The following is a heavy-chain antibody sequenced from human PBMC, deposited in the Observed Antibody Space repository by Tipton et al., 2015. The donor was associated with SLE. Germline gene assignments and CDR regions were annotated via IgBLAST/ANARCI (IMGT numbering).Heavy chain of an antibody. CDR2: IYHSGST. J-gene: IGHJ1*01. V-gene: IGHV4-59*02. CDR1: GDSVSSYY. Sequence: TLSLTCTVSGDSVSSYYWSWIRQPPGKGLEWIGNIYHSGSTKYNPSLKSRVSTSVDTSKNQFSLKVTSVTAADTAIDYCARSLPEYQYRVEYFQHWGQGTLVTVSS. CDR3: ARSLPEYQYRVEYFQH. D-gene: IGHD2-2*01.